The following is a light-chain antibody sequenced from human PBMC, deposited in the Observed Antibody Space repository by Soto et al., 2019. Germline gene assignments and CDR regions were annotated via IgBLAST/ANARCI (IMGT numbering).Light chain of an antibody. V-gene: IGKV2-30*01. CDR3: MQGTHWLYT. CDR1: QSLEYSDGNSY. Sequence: DVVLTQSPLSLPVTLGQPASISCRSSQSLEYSDGNSYLNWFQQRPGQSPRRLIYKVSNRDSGVPDRFSGSGSGPDFTLKISRVEAEDVGVYYCMQGTHWLYTFGQGTKLEIK. CDR2: KVS. J-gene: IGKJ2*01.